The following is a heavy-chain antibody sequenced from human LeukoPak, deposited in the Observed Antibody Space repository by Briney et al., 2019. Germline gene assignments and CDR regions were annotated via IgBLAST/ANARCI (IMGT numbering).Heavy chain of an antibody. Sequence: GRSLRLSCAASGFTFSSYGMHWVRQAPGKGLEWVAVIWYDGSNKYYADSVKGRFTISRDNSKNTLYLLMNSLRAEDTAVYYCAREVPAAIPYYYYGMDVWGQGTTVAVSS. CDR1: GFTFSSYG. D-gene: IGHD2-2*02. CDR2: IWYDGSNK. CDR3: AREVPAAIPYYYYGMDV. J-gene: IGHJ6*02. V-gene: IGHV3-33*01.